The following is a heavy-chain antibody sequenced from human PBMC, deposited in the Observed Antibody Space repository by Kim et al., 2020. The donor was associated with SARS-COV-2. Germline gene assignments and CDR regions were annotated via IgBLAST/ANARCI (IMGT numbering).Heavy chain of an antibody. CDR1: GFTFSSYA. CDR2: ISYDGSNK. V-gene: IGHV3-30-3*01. D-gene: IGHD2-8*01. J-gene: IGHJ6*02. Sequence: GGSLRLSCAASGFTFSSYAMHWVRQAPGKGLEWVAVISYDGSNKYYADSVKGRFTISRDNSKNTLYLQMNSLRAEDTAVYYCATSANGDGGGDVWGQGTTVTVSS. CDR3: ATSANGDGGGDV.